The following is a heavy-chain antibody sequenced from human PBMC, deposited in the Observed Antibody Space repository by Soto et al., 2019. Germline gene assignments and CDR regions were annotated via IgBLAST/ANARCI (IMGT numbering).Heavy chain of an antibody. V-gene: IGHV4-34*01. CDR3: ARGGYCSITSCSYYYYYYGMDV. CDR1: GGSFSGYY. J-gene: IGHJ6*02. Sequence: SETLSLTCAVYGGSFSGYYWSWIRQPPGKGLEWIGEINHSGSTNYNPSLKSRVTISVYTSKNQFSLKLSSVTAADTAVYYCARGGYCSITSCSYYYYYYGMDVWGQGTTFTV. CDR2: INHSGST. D-gene: IGHD2-2*01.